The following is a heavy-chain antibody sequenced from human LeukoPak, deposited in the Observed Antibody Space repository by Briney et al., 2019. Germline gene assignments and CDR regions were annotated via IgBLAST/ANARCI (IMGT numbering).Heavy chain of an antibody. CDR2: ISSSGSTI. CDR1: GFTFSDYY. V-gene: IGHV3-11*01. J-gene: IGHJ4*02. Sequence: TGGSLRLSCAASGFTFSDYYMSWIRQAPGKGLEWVSYISSSGSTIYYADSVKGRYTISRDNAKNSLYLQMNSLRAEDTAVYYCARLGLWELRGDDYWGQGTLVTVSS. CDR3: ARLGLWELRGDDY. D-gene: IGHD1-26*01.